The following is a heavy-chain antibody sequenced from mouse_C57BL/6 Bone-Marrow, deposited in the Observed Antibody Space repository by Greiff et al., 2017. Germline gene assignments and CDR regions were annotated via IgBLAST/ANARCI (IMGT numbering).Heavy chain of an antibody. V-gene: IGHV1-69*01. Sequence: VQLQQSGAELVMPGASVKLSCKASGYTFTSYWMHWVKQRPGQGLEWIGEIDPSDSYTNYNQKFKGKSTLTVDKSSSTAYMQLSSLTSEDSAVYYCARGFPYFDYWGQGTTLTVSS. J-gene: IGHJ2*01. CDR1: GYTFTSYW. CDR2: IDPSDSYT. CDR3: ARGFPYFDY.